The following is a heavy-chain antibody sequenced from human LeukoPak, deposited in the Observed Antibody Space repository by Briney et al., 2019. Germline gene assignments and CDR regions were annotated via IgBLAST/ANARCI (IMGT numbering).Heavy chain of an antibody. D-gene: IGHD3-3*01. CDR3: ARWGSGYKLFDY. CDR2: FNWNGGST. J-gene: IGHJ4*02. V-gene: IGHV3-20*04. CDR1: GFIFEDYG. Sequence: PGGSLRLSCAPSGFIFEDYGMHWVRKAPGKGLECVSGFNWNGGSTGYADSVKGRFTISRDKAKNSLYLQMKSVRPEARALYFCARWGSGYKLFDYWGQGILVTVSS.